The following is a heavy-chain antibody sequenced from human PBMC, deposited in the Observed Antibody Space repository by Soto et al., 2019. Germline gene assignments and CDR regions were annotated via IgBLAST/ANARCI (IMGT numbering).Heavy chain of an antibody. Sequence: PGGSLRLSCVVSGLTLGDCGFPGVRQAPGRGLDWVAAISYDGSFVYYADSVRGRFTISRDNSRNTLDLQMNTLRHEDTAVYYCAKERGRNRNFAMDVWGQGTSVTVSS. J-gene: IGHJ6*02. D-gene: IGHD1-1*01. CDR3: AKERGRNRNFAMDV. V-gene: IGHV3-30*18. CDR1: GLTLGDCG. CDR2: ISYDGSFV.